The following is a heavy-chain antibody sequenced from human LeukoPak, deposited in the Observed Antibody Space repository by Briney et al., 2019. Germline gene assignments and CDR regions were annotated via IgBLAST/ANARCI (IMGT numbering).Heavy chain of an antibody. J-gene: IGHJ4*02. CDR2: ISSSSSAI. Sequence: GRSLRLSCAASGFTFSSYSMNWVRQAPGKGLEWVSYISSSSSAIYYADSVKGRFTISRDNSKNTLYLQMNSLRAEDTAVYYCAKAVAGYYFDYWGQGTLVTVSS. CDR3: AKAVAGYYFDY. CDR1: GFTFSSYS. V-gene: IGHV3-48*01. D-gene: IGHD6-19*01.